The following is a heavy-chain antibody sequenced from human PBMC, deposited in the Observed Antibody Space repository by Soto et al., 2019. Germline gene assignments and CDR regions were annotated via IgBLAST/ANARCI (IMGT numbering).Heavy chain of an antibody. V-gene: IGHV4-59*01. Sequence: SETLSLTCTVSGGSISTYYWSWIRQPPGKGLEWIGHIYYSGSTNYNPSLESRVTISVDTSKNQFSLKLSSVTAADTAVYYCAREAGMNYYYGVDVWGQGTTVTVSS. CDR2: IYYSGST. CDR3: AREAGMNYYYGVDV. CDR1: GGSISTYY. J-gene: IGHJ6*02.